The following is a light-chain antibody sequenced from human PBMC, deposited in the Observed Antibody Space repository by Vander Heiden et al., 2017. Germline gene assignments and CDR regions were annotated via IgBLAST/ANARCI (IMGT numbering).Light chain of an antibody. CDR2: GAS. CDR3: QQYGSSPRVT. V-gene: IGKV3-20*01. Sequence: EIVLTQSPGTLSLSPGERATLSCRASQSVSSSYLAWYQQKPGQAPRLLIYGASSRATGIPDRFSGSGYGTDFTLTISRLEPEDFAVYYCQQYGSSPRVTFGHGTKVDIK. CDR1: QSVSSSY. J-gene: IGKJ3*01.